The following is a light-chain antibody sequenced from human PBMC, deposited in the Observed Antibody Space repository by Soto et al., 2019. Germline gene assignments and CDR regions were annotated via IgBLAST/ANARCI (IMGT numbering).Light chain of an antibody. Sequence: DILMTQSPSSLSASVGARVTITCRASQGVNTYLAWYQLKPGKAPNLLIYAASSMPSEVPARFSGSGSGTDFTLTISSLQPEDFATYYCKQAKAFPLTFGGGTKVESK. CDR3: KQAKAFPLT. V-gene: IGKV1-12*01. CDR1: QGVNTY. CDR2: AAS. J-gene: IGKJ4*01.